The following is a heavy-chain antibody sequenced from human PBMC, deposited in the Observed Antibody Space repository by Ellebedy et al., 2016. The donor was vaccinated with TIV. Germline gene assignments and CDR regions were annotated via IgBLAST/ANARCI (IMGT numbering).Heavy chain of an antibody. D-gene: IGHD1-26*01. Sequence: AASVKVSCKASGYTFTRYGFSWVRQAPGQGLEWMGWISAYTGHTNYPQKFQGRVTMTTDTATSTAYMELRSLRSDDTAVYYCARLVGTMSPVLSKHFDHWGQGTLVTVSS. CDR2: ISAYTGHT. V-gene: IGHV1-18*01. CDR1: GYTFTRYG. CDR3: ARLVGTMSPVLSKHFDH. J-gene: IGHJ4*02.